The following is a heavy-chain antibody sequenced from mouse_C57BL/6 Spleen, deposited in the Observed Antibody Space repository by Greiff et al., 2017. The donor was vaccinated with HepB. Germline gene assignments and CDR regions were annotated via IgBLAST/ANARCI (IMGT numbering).Heavy chain of an antibody. CDR2: IDPSDSET. D-gene: IGHD1-1*01. J-gene: IGHJ2*01. V-gene: IGHV1-52*01. CDR3: ARPNYYGSSSYVDY. CDR1: GYTFTSYW. Sequence: QVQLQQPGAELVRPGSSVKLSCKASGYTFTSYWMHWVKQRPIQGLEWIGNIDPSDSETHYNQKFKDKATLTVDKSSSTAYMQLSSLTSEDSAVYYCARPNYYGSSSYVDYWGQGTTLTVSS.